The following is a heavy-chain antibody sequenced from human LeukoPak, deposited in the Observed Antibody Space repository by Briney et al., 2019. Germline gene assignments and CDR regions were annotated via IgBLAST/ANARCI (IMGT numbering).Heavy chain of an antibody. CDR1: RFTCKNNV. V-gene: IGHV3-23*01. J-gene: IGHJ5*02. Sequence: GGSLRLSCAASRFTCKNNVMRWVRQAPGKGLEWVSSIGDSDSSYGDSVKGSFIISRDDFMSTLYLQMDSLRGDDTAVYYCAKGPTVSAFGHWGQGILVTVSS. CDR2: IGDSDS. D-gene: IGHD4-17*01. CDR3: AKGPTVSAFGH.